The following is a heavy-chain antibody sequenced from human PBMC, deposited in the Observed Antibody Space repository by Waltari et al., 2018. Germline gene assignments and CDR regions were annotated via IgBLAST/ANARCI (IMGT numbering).Heavy chain of an antibody. CDR3: ARDRGRGLYLDS. Sequence: QLQLQESGPGLVKPSGTLSPTCRVSGDSVTSNYWWSWVRQPPERGLEWIGQIHGSGRTNYNPSLESRVTISIDMSNNQFSLKVTSTTAADTAVYYCARDRGRGLYLDSWGQGTLVTVSP. V-gene: IGHV4-4*02. D-gene: IGHD2-15*01. CDR1: GDSVTSNYW. J-gene: IGHJ4*02. CDR2: IHGSGRT.